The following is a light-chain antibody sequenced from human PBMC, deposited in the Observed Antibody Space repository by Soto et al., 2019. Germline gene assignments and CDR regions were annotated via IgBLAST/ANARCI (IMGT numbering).Light chain of an antibody. CDR3: SSYTSSSIPV. J-gene: IGLJ7*01. V-gene: IGLV2-14*01. Sequence: QAVLTQPASVSGSPGQSITISCTGTSSDVGGYNYVSWYQQHPGKAPKLMIYDVSNQPSGVSNRFSGSKSGNTASLTISGLQAEDEAEYYCSSYTSSSIPVFGGGTQLTVL. CDR1: SSDVGGYNY. CDR2: DVS.